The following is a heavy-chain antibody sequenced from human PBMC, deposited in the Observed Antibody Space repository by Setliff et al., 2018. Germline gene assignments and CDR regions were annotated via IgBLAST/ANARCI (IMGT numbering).Heavy chain of an antibody. V-gene: IGHV4-4*02. CDR2: IYHDGNS. CDR3: ARGGGRYHAAS. D-gene: IGHD1-26*01. Sequence: SETLSLTCAVSGVSINSLTWWSWVRQTPGKGFEWIWEIYHDGNSNFAPSVHYSPSLKSRAIMSIDKSKNQFSLNLSSVTAADTAVYYCARGGGRYHAASWGQGTMVTVSS. CDR1: GVSINSLTW. J-gene: IGHJ4*02.